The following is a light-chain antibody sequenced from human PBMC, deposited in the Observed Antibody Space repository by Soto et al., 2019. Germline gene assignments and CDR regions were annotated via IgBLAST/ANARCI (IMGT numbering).Light chain of an antibody. CDR2: KAS. CDR3: QQYNNDWT. V-gene: IGKV1-5*03. Sequence: DIQMTQSPSTLSASVGDRVTITCRASQSISYWLAWYQQKPGKAPNLLIYKASSLESGVPSRFSGSGSGTEFTLAICSLHTDDFATHNFQQYNNDWTFGQGTKVEIK. CDR1: QSISYW. J-gene: IGKJ1*01.